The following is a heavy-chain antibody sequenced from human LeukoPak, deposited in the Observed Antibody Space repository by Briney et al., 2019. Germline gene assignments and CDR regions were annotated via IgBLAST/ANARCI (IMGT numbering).Heavy chain of an antibody. CDR1: GGSFSGYY. D-gene: IGHD3-22*01. J-gene: IGHJ3*02. Sequence: SETLSLTCAVYGGSFSGYYWGWIRQPPGKGLEWIGEINHSGSTNYNPSLKSRVTISVDTSKNQFSLKLSSVTAADTAVYYCARAPTWYYDSRPGAFDIWGQGTMVTVSS. V-gene: IGHV4-34*01. CDR3: ARAPTWYYDSRPGAFDI. CDR2: INHSGST.